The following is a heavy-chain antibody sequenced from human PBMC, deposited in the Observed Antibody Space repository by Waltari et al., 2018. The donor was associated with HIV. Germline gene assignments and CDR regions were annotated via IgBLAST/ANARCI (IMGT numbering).Heavy chain of an antibody. CDR3: VRSQSLSYAPYPYGHSRGFYAMDV. CDR2: IITWVNIV. CDR1: GTSHTTYA. V-gene: IGHV1-69*04. Sequence: VPLVQSGAEVMRPGSSVKVTCKASGTSHTTYAIRWVRLASRQGLEWLGRIITWVNIVHYEQRFKGRVTITADKSTSTVYMEVSSLRSEDTAVFYCVRSQSLSYAPYPYGHSRGFYAMDVWGQGTTVTVSS. J-gene: IGHJ6*02. D-gene: IGHD5-18*01.